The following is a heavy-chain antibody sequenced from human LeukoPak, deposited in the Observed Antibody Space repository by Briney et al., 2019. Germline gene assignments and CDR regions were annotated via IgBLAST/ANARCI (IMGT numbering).Heavy chain of an antibody. CDR2: ISSSSYI. D-gene: IGHD2-21*02. J-gene: IGHJ4*02. CDR3: ARHRGRLLLFRGPFDY. CDR1: GFTFSSYS. V-gene: IGHV3-21*01. Sequence: GGSLRLSCAASGFTFSSYSMNWVRQAPGKGLEWVSSISSSSYIYYADSVKGRFTISRDNAKSSLYLQMNSLRAEDTAVYYCARHRGRLLLFRGPFDYWGQGTLVTVSS.